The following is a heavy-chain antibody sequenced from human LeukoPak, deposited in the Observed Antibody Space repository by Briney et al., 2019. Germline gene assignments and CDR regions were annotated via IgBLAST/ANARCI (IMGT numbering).Heavy chain of an antibody. Sequence: GGSLRLSCAASGFTFSSYSMNWVRQAPGKGLEWVSSISSSSSYIYYADSVKGRFTISRDNAKNSLYLQMSSLRAEDTAVYYCARDYSTEWLVQHYPPDYWGQGTLVTVSS. CDR3: ARDYSTEWLVQHYPPDY. J-gene: IGHJ4*02. CDR2: ISSSSSYI. D-gene: IGHD6-19*01. CDR1: GFTFSSYS. V-gene: IGHV3-21*01.